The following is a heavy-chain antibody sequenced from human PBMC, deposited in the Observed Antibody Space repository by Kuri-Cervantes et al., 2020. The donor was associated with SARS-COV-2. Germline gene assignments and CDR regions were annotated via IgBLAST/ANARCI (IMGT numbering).Heavy chain of an antibody. V-gene: IGHV1-18*01. CDR3: ARELGYCSSTSCQRDYYYYGMDV. CDR1: GYTFTSYG. J-gene: IGHJ6*02. D-gene: IGHD2-2*01. Sequence: ASVKVSCKASGYTFTSYGISWVRQAPGQGLEWMGWISAYNGNTNYAQKLQGRVTMTRDTSTSTVYMELSSLRSEDTAVYYCARELGYCSSTSCQRDYYYYGMDVWGQGTTVTVSS. CDR2: ISAYNGNT.